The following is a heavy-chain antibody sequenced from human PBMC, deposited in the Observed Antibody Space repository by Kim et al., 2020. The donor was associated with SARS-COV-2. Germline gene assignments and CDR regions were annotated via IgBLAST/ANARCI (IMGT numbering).Heavy chain of an antibody. Sequence: VDLVQGRFTISRDNAKNSLYLQMNSLRADDTAIYYCARGLYELPVVCADNWGQGVLVAVSS. J-gene: IGHJ4*02. V-gene: IGHV3-7*04. CDR3: ARGLYELPVVCADN. D-gene: IGHD2-15*01.